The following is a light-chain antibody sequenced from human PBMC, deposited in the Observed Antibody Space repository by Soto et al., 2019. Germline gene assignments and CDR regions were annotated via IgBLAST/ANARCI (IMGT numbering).Light chain of an antibody. CDR1: QTVLSSY. Sequence: EIVLTQSPGTLSLSPGEAVTLSCRASQTVLSSYVAWYQQKPGQPPRLLIYGASSRATGIPDRSSGSGSGTDFTLTISRLEPEDFGVFYCQQYGNPPQTFGQGTRVEV. J-gene: IGKJ1*01. V-gene: IGKV3-20*01. CDR3: QQYGNPPQT. CDR2: GAS.